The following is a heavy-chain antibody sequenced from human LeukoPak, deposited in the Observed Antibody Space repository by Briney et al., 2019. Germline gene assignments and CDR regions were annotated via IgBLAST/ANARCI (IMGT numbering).Heavy chain of an antibody. CDR2: IIPIFGTA. D-gene: IGHD2-15*01. J-gene: IGHJ4*02. CDR3: ASSYCSGGSCYPPFDY. CDR1: GGTFSSYA. Sequence: GASVKVSCKASGGTFSSYAISWVRQAPGQGLEWMGGIIPIFGTANYAQKFQGRVTITTAESTSTAYMELRSLRSEDTAVYYCASSYCSGGSCYPPFDYWGQGTLVTVSS. V-gene: IGHV1-69*05.